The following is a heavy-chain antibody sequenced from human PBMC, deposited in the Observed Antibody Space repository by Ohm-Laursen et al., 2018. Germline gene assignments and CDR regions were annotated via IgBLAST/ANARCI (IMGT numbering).Heavy chain of an antibody. CDR1: GFTFSSYS. V-gene: IGHV3-48*01. Sequence: SLRLSCAAPGFTFSSYSMNWVRQAPGKGLEWVSYISGSSSTIYYADSVKGRFTISRDNAKNSLYLQMNSLRAEDTAVYYCASRRVGAGVVDYWGQGTLVTVSS. J-gene: IGHJ4*02. CDR3: ASRRVGAGVVDY. CDR2: ISGSSSTI. D-gene: IGHD1-26*01.